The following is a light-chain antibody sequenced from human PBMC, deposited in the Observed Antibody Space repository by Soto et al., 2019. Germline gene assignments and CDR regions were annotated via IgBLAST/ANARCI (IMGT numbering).Light chain of an antibody. Sequence: EIVMTQSPATLSLSPGERAPLSCRASQSVSSNLAWYQQKPGQTPRLLIYGASTRATGVPARFSGSGSGTEFTLTISSLQSEDFAVYYCQQYNKWPWTFGPGTKVDIK. J-gene: IGKJ1*01. CDR1: QSVSSN. CDR3: QQYNKWPWT. CDR2: GAS. V-gene: IGKV3-15*01.